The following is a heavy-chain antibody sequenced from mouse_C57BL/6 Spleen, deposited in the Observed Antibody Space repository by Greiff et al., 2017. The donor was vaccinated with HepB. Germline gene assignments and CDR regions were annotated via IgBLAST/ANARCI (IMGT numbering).Heavy chain of an antibody. J-gene: IGHJ2*01. CDR1: GYSITSGYY. D-gene: IGHD2-14*01. Sequence: EVKLEESGPGLVKPSQSLSLTCSVTGYSITSGYYWNWIRQFPGNKLEWMGYISYDGSNNYNPSLKNRISITRDTSKNQFFLKLNSVTTEDTATYYCARGSGYDFDYWGQGTTLTVSS. CDR2: ISYDGSN. V-gene: IGHV3-6*01. CDR3: ARGSGYDFDY.